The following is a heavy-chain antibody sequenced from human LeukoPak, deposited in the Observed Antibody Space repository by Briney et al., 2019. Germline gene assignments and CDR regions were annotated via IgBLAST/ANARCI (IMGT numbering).Heavy chain of an antibody. J-gene: IGHJ6*02. CDR2: INPSGGST. CDR1: GYTFTSYY. D-gene: IGHD3-22*01. CDR3: ARGGHTYYDNIRSGAYYYGLDV. Sequence: GASVKVSCKASGYTFTSYYMHWVRQAPGQGLEWMGIINPSGGSTSYAQKFQGRVTMTRDTSTSTVYMELSSLRSEDTAVYYCARGGHTYYDNIRSGAYYYGLDVWGRGTTVTVSS. V-gene: IGHV1-46*01.